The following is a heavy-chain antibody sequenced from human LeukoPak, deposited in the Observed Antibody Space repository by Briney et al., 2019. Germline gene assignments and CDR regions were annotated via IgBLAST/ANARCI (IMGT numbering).Heavy chain of an antibody. CDR1: GGSISSGDYY. V-gene: IGHV4-30-4*01. CDR2: INHSGST. CDR3: ARGRKFWYDYYGMDV. J-gene: IGHJ6*02. Sequence: PSQTLSLTCTVSGGSISSGDYYWSWIRQPPGKGLEWIGEINHSGSTNYNPSLKSRVTISVDTSKNQFSLKLSSVTAADTAVYYCARGRKFWYDYYGMDVWGQGTTVTVSS.